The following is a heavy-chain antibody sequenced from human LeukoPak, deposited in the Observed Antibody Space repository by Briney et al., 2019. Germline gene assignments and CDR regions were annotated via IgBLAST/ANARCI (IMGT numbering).Heavy chain of an antibody. CDR1: GFTFSSYW. CDR3: ARAGNYYYYYMDV. D-gene: IGHD6-13*01. J-gene: IGHJ6*03. V-gene: IGHV3-74*01. CDR2: INSDGSST. Sequence: QPGGSLRLSCAASGFTFSSYWMHWVRQAPGKGLVWVSRINSDGSSTSYADSVKGRLTISRDNAKNTLYLQMNSLRAEDTAVYYCARAGNYYYYYMDVWGKGTTVTISS.